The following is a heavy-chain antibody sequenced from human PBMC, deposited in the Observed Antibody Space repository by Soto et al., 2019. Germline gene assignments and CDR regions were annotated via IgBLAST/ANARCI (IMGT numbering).Heavy chain of an antibody. D-gene: IGHD2-15*01. V-gene: IGHV3-7*05. CDR3: ARYVVEI. CDR1: GFTFSNYY. J-gene: IGHJ3*02. CDR2: INQDGSEK. Sequence: EAQLVESGGALVQPGGSLRLSCAASGFTFSNYYMTWVRQAPGKGLQWVASINQDGSEKYSVDSVKGRFTISRDNGKNSVYLQMTRLRVEDTAVYYCARYVVEIWGHGTKVTVSS.